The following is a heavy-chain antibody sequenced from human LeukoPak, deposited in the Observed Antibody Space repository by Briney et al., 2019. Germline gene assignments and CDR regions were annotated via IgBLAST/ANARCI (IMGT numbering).Heavy chain of an antibody. V-gene: IGHV5-51*01. Sequence: AESPQISCKGSGYSFTTYWIGWVRQMPGKGLEWMGIIYPGDSDTRYSPSFQGQVTISADKSITTAYLQWSSLKASDTAMYYCARPSYTSRWYFDYWGQGTLVTVSS. J-gene: IGHJ4*02. CDR2: IYPGDSDT. CDR3: ARPSYTSRWYFDY. CDR1: GYSFTTYW. D-gene: IGHD6-19*01.